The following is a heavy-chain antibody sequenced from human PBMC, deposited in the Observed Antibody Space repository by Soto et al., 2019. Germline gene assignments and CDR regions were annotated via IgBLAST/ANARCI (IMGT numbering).Heavy chain of an antibody. J-gene: IGHJ6*02. CDR2: IIPIFGTA. CDR3: ARAALAYYYYYGMDV. Sequence: KVSCNSSGGPFSSYAISWVRQAPGQGLEWMGGIIPIFGTANYAQKFQGRVTITADESTSTAYMELSSLRSEDTAVYYCARAALAYYYYYGMDVWGQGTTVTVSS. CDR1: GGPFSSYA. V-gene: IGHV1-69*01.